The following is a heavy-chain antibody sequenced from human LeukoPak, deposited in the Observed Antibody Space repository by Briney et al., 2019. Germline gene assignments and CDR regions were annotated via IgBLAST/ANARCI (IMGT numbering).Heavy chain of an antibody. D-gene: IGHD3-9*01. Sequence: PGGSLRLSCAASGFTFSSYGMHWVRQAPGKGMEWVAFIRYDGSNKYYADSVKGRFTISRDNSKNTLYLQMNSLRAEDTAVYYCAKVSDWLFVGAFDIWGQGTMVTVSS. V-gene: IGHV3-30*02. CDR1: GFTFSSYG. CDR3: AKVSDWLFVGAFDI. J-gene: IGHJ3*02. CDR2: IRYDGSNK.